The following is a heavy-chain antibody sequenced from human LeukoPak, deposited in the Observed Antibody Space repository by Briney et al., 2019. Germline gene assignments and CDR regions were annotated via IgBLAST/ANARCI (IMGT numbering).Heavy chain of an antibody. D-gene: IGHD4-17*01. CDR2: IYPGDSDT. Sequence: GESLKISCKGSGYSFTSYWIGWVRQMPGKGLEWMGIIYPGDSDTRYSPSFQGQVTISADKSISTAYLQWSSLKASDTAMYYCAGRGDHDDYYYYMDVWGKGTTVTVSS. CDR1: GYSFTSYW. CDR3: AGRGDHDDYYYYMDV. J-gene: IGHJ6*03. V-gene: IGHV5-51*01.